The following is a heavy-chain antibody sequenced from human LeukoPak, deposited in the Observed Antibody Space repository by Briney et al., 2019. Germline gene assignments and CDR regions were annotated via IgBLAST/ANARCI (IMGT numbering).Heavy chain of an antibody. J-gene: IGHJ4*01. Sequence: PGGSLRLSCAASGFTFSNFWMHWVRQAPGKGLVWVALIYGDGSFTRYADSVKGRFTISRDNAKNTVYLQMNSLRVEDTAVYYCVRDFRSADYWGHGTLVTVSS. CDR1: GFTFSNFW. V-gene: IGHV3-74*01. CDR3: VRDFRSADY. CDR2: IYGDGSFT.